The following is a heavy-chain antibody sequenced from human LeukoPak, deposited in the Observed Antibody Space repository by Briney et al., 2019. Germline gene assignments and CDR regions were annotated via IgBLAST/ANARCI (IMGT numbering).Heavy chain of an antibody. CDR2: ISGSGGST. Sequence: GGSLRLSCAASGFTFSSYAMSWVRQAPGKGLEWVSAISGSGGSTYYADSVKGRFTISRDNSKNTLYLQMNSLGAEDTAVYYCAKSDIAEDAFDIWGQGTMVTVSS. J-gene: IGHJ3*02. CDR3: AKSDIAEDAFDI. D-gene: IGHD2-15*01. CDR1: GFTFSSYA. V-gene: IGHV3-23*01.